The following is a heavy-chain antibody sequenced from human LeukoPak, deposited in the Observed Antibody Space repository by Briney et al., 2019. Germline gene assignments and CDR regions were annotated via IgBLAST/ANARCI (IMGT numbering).Heavy chain of an antibody. Sequence: SETLSLTCTVSGDSISSSYYWGWIRQPPGKGLEWIGTIYYSGSTYYNPSLKSRVTMSVDTSKNQFSLKLSSVTAADTAIYYCARDRYYYDSSARYFDYWGQGTLVTVSS. CDR1: GDSISSSYY. J-gene: IGHJ4*02. CDR2: IYYSGST. CDR3: ARDRYYYDSSARYFDY. V-gene: IGHV4-39*07. D-gene: IGHD3-22*01.